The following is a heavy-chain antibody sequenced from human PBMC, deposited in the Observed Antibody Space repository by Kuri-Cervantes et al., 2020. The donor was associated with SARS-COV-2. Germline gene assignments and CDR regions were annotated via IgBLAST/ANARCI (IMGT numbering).Heavy chain of an antibody. Sequence: SVKVSCKASGGTFSNFAISWVRQAPGQGLKWMGGIIPVFGTTNNAQRLQGRVTISADGARSTVYMELSSLTFEDTAIYYCAQTIPARRRSPGDFYLYYMDVWGKGTSVTVSS. CDR3: AQTIPARRRSPGDFYLYYMDV. D-gene: IGHD6-6*01. J-gene: IGHJ6*03. CDR1: GGTFSNFA. CDR2: IIPVFGTT. V-gene: IGHV1-69*13.